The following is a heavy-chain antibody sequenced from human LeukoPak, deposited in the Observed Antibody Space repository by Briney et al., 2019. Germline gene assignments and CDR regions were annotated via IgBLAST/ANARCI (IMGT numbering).Heavy chain of an antibody. CDR3: ARDRGDHRGGGFDY. CDR2: IYSGGST. Sequence: GGSLRLSCAASGFTFSDYYMSWVRQAPGKGLEWVSVIYSGGSTYYADSVKGRFTISRDNSKNTLYLQMNSLRAEDTAVYYCARDRGDHRGGGFDYWGQGTLVTVSS. CDR1: GFTFSDYY. J-gene: IGHJ4*02. V-gene: IGHV3-53*01. D-gene: IGHD2-21*02.